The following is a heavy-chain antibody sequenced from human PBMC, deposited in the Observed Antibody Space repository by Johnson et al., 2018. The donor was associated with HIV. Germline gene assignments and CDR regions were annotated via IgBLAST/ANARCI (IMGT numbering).Heavy chain of an antibody. D-gene: IGHD6-13*01. Sequence: QVPLVESGGDLVQPGGSLRLSCAASGFTVSDYYMSWIRQAPGKGLEWVAVIWYDGSNKYYADSVKGRFTISRDNSKNTLYLQMNSLRAEDTAVYYCVKGMDSSNWYAFDIWGRGTMVIVSS. J-gene: IGHJ3*02. V-gene: IGHV3-33*06. CDR1: GFTVSDYY. CDR3: VKGMDSSNWYAFDI. CDR2: IWYDGSNK.